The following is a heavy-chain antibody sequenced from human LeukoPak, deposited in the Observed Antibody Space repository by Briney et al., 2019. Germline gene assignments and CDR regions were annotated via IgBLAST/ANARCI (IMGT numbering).Heavy chain of an antibody. J-gene: IGHJ6*02. Sequence: SQTLSLTCAISGDSVSSNSAAWNWIRQSPSRGLEWLGRTYYRSKWYNDYAVSVKSRITINPDTSKNQFSLHLNSVTPEDTAVYYCARAGDTAMGLPYYGMDVWGQGTTVTVSS. CDR2: TYYRSKWYN. CDR1: GDSVSSNSAA. D-gene: IGHD5-18*01. CDR3: ARAGDTAMGLPYYGMDV. V-gene: IGHV6-1*01.